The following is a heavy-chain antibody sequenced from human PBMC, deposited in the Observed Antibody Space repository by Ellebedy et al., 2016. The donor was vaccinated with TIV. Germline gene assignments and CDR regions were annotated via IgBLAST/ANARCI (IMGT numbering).Heavy chain of an antibody. CDR2: ISGSSTTI. V-gene: IGHV3-48*04. D-gene: IGHD3/OR15-3a*01. Sequence: GESLKISCAASGFSFNLYAMNWVRQAPGKGLEWLSYISGSSTTIYYSDSVKGRFTISRDNAKNSLYLQLNSLKVDDTAVYYCGTEGGLDIWGQGTLVIVSS. J-gene: IGHJ4*02. CDR1: GFSFNLYA. CDR3: GTEGGLDI.